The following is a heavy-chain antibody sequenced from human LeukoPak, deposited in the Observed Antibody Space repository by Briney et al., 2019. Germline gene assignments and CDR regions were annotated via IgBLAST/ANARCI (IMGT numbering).Heavy chain of an antibody. J-gene: IGHJ4*02. V-gene: IGHV4-39*01. CDR2: IYYSGST. CDR1: GGSITSSSYY. Sequence: SETLSLTCTVSGGSITSSSYYWGLIRQPPGKGLEWIGSIYYSGSTYYNPSLKSRVTMSVDTSKNQFSLKLSSVTAADTAVYYCATRSGTSDYLFDYWGQGTLVTVSS. D-gene: IGHD2-2*01. CDR3: ATRSGTSDYLFDY.